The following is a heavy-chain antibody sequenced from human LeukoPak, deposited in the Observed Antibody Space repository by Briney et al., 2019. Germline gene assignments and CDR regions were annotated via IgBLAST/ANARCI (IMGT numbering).Heavy chain of an antibody. D-gene: IGHD6-19*01. CDR2: IYSGGGT. J-gene: IGHJ4*02. V-gene: IGHV3-53*01. CDR1: GFTVSSNY. CDR3: AKWRRGGWSLDY. Sequence: GGSLRPSCAASGFTVSSNYMTWVRRAPGKGLEWVSVIYSGGGTYYADSVKGRFTISRDNFKNTLYLQMNSLRAEDTAVYYCAKWRRGGWSLDYWGQGTLVTVSS.